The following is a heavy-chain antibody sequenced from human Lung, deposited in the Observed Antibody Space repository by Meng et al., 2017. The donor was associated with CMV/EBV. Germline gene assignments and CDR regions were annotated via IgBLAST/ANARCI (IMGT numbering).Heavy chain of an antibody. J-gene: IGHJ4*02. V-gene: IGHV4-59*01. Sequence: HGQLREAGPGLVKPSETLSLTCTVSGGSINSYYWSWLRQPPGQGLEWLGYFYYRGNSNYNPSLKSRVTISVDTSKNLFSLNLTSVTAADAALYYCARGSYLAVEGWGLGTLVTVSS. CDR3: ARGSYLAVEG. D-gene: IGHD2-21*01. CDR1: GGSINSYY. CDR2: FYYRGNS.